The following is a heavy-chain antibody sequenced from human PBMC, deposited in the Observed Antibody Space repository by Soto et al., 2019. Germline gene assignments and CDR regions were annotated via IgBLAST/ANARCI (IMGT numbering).Heavy chain of an antibody. V-gene: IGHV3-11*01. Sequence: GGSLRLSCAASGFTFSDYYMSWIRQAPGKGLEWVSYISSSGSTIYYADSVKGRFTISRDNAKNSLYLQMNSLRAEDTAVYYCASYAGVVEMATFGHRFDYWGQGSLVTVS. CDR1: GFTFSDYY. D-gene: IGHD2-2*01. CDR2: ISSSGSTI. J-gene: IGHJ4*02. CDR3: ASYAGVVEMATFGHRFDY.